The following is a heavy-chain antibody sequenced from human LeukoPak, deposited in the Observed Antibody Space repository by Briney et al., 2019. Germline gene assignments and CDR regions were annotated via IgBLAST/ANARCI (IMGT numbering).Heavy chain of an antibody. D-gene: IGHD4-11*01. Sequence: PGGSLRLSCAASGFFFGSYAVHWIRQPPGKGLEWIGEINHSGSTNYNPSLKSRVTISVGTSKNQFSLKLSSVTAADTAVYYCARQSGARALTQLQYFDYWGQGTLVTVSS. J-gene: IGHJ4*02. V-gene: IGHV4-34*01. CDR2: INHSGST. CDR3: ARQSGARALTQLQYFDY. CDR1: GFFFGSYA.